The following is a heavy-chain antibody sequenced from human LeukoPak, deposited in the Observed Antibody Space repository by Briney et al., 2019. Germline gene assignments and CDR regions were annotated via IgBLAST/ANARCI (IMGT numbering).Heavy chain of an antibody. Sequence: GGSLRLSCAASGFNVSSNSMSWIRQAPGKGLEWVSAISGGGGSTYYADSVKGRFTISRDNSKNTLYLQMNSMRAEDTAVYYCAKQLYDDVWGSLADYWGQGTLVTVSS. V-gene: IGHV3-23*01. J-gene: IGHJ4*02. CDR2: ISGGGGST. CDR1: GFNVSSNS. CDR3: AKQLYDDVWGSLADY. D-gene: IGHD3-16*01.